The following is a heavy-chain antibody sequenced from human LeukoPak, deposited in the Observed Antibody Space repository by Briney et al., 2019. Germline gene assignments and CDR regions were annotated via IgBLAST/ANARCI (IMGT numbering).Heavy chain of an antibody. D-gene: IGHD6-13*01. CDR3: AKAHSSSWYWFDP. CDR2: ISSSGGSP. V-gene: IGHV3-23*01. Sequence: PGGSLRLSCAASKITFSSYAMSWVRQAPGKGLEWVSVISSSGGSPHYADSVKGRFTISRDNSKNTLYLQMNSLRAEDTAVYYCAKAHSSSWYWFDPWGQGTLVTVSS. CDR1: KITFSSYA. J-gene: IGHJ5*02.